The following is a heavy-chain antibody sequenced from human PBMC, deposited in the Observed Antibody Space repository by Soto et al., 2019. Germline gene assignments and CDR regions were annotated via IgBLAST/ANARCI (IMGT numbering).Heavy chain of an antibody. CDR3: ASLLYYDSSGFYHSFDY. CDR1: GGSITSYF. CDR2: IYHRGNT. Sequence: SETLSLTCTVSGGSITSYFWTWIRQPPGKGLEWIGYIYHRGNTNYNPSLKSRVTFSVDTSKNQFSLKLSSVTAADTAVYYCASLLYYDSSGFYHSFDYWGQGTLVTVSS. V-gene: IGHV4-59*08. D-gene: IGHD3-22*01. J-gene: IGHJ4*02.